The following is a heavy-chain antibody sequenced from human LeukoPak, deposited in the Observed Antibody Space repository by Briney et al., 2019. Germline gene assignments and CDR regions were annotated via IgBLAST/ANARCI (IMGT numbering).Heavy chain of an antibody. Sequence: SETLSLTCAVYGGSFSGYYWSWIRQPPGKGLEWIGEINHSGSTNYNPSLKSRVTISIDTSKSQFSLKLSSVTAADTAVYYCARDKYFDYWGQGTLVTVSA. CDR1: GGSFSGYY. J-gene: IGHJ4*02. CDR3: ARDKYFDY. V-gene: IGHV4-34*01. CDR2: INHSGST.